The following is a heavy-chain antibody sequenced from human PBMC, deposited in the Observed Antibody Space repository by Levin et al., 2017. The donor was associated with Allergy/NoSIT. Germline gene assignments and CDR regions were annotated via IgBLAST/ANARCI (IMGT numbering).Heavy chain of an antibody. V-gene: IGHV3-11*01. Sequence: GGSLRLSCAASGFTFSDYYMSWIRQAPGKGLEWVSYISSSGSTIYYADSVKGRFTISRDNAKNSLYLQMNSLRAEDTAVYYWARGAGTEGYYYYYMDCCRKGTTVTVSS. J-gene: IGHJ6*03. D-gene: IGHD6-19*01. CDR1: GFTFSDYY. CDR3: ARGAGTEGYYYYYMDC. CDR2: ISSSGSTI.